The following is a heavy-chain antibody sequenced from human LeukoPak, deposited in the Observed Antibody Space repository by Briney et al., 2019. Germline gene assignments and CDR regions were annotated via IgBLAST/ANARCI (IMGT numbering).Heavy chain of an antibody. CDR2: ISYDGSNK. J-gene: IGHJ6*02. V-gene: IGHV3-30-3*01. CDR3: ASTTLRDSSGWPDYYYGMDV. CDR1: GFTFSSYA. Sequence: GGSLRLSCAASGFTFSSYAMHWVRQAPGKGLEWVTVISYDGSNKYYADSVKGRFTISRDNSKNTLYLQMNSLRAEDTAVYYCASTTLRDSSGWPDYYYGMDVWGQGTTVTVSS. D-gene: IGHD6-19*01.